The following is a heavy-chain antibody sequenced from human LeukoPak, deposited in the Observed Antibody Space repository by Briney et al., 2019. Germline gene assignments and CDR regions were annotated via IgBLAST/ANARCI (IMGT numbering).Heavy chain of an antibody. CDR3: ARDEKGHASGWTQLDV. V-gene: IGHV4-4*07. D-gene: IGHD6-19*01. CDR2: GYTSGST. Sequence: SETLSLTCTVSGGFISSYYWSWIRQPAGKGLEWIGRGYTSGSTNYNPSLNSRVTVSVDTSKNQISLKVTSVTAADSAVYYCARDEKGHASGWTQLDVWGKGTTVTVSS. J-gene: IGHJ6*04. CDR1: GGFISSYY.